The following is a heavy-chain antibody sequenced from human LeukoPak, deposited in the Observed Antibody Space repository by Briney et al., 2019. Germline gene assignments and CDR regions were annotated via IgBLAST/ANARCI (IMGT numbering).Heavy chain of an antibody. V-gene: IGHV4-4*07. J-gene: IGHJ5*02. CDR2: IYTSGST. D-gene: IGHD6-13*01. CDR3: ARSGIAAAGTWFDP. Sequence: SETLSLTCTVSGGSISSYYWSWIRQPAGKGLEWIGRIYTSGSTNYNPSLKSRVTMSVDTSKNQFSLKLSSVTAADTAVYYCARSGIAAAGTWFDPWGQGTLVTVSS. CDR1: GGSISSYY.